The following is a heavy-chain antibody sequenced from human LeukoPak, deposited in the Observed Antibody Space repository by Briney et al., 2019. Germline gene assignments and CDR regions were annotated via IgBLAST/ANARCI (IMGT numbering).Heavy chain of an antibody. CDR3: ARQYCDILTGAHFDY. Sequence: SGGSLRLSCAASGFTFSSYWMSWVRQAPGKGLEWVANIKQDGSEKYYVDSVKGRFTISRDNAKNSLYLQMNSLRAEDTAVYYCARQYCDILTGAHFDYWGQGTLVTVSS. CDR2: IKQDGSEK. J-gene: IGHJ4*02. V-gene: IGHV3-7*04. CDR1: GFTFSSYW. D-gene: IGHD3-9*01.